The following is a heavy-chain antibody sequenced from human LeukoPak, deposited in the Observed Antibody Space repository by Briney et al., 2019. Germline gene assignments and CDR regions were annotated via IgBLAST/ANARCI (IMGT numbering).Heavy chain of an antibody. V-gene: IGHV3-30*18. J-gene: IGHJ4*02. CDR3: AKVPGRWGVSAYGDYFDY. CDR1: GFTFSSYG. CDR2: ISYDGSNK. D-gene: IGHD5-12*01. Sequence: GGSLRLSCAASGFTFSSYGMHWVRQAPGKGLEWVAVISYDGSNKYYADSVKDRFTVSRDNSKNTVSLQLNSLRVEDTAAYFCAKVPGRWGVSAYGDYFDYWGQGTLVTVSS.